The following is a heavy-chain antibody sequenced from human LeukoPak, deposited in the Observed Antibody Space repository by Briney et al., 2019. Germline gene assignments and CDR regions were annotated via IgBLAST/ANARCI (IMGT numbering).Heavy chain of an antibody. V-gene: IGHV3-48*01. J-gene: IGHJ5*02. CDR1: GFTSSSYS. CDR2: ISSSSSTI. Sequence: PGGSLRLSCAASGFTSSSYSMLWVRQAPGKGLEWVSYISSSSSTIYYADSVKGRFTISRDNAKNSLYLQMNSLRAEDTAVYFCARGSSNVAARNNWFDPWGQGTLVTVSS. CDR3: ARGSSNVAARNNWFDP. D-gene: IGHD6-6*01.